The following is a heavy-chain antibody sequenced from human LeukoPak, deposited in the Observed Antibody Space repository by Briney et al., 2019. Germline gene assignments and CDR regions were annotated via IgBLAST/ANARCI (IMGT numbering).Heavy chain of an antibody. Sequence: GASGKLSCKAAGYTFTGYYMHWVRQAPGQGLEWMGWINPNSGGTNYAQKFQGRVTMTRDTSISTAYMELSRLRSDDTAVYYCARDAYYYDSSGYYPADYWGQGTLVTVSS. D-gene: IGHD3-22*01. CDR3: ARDAYYYDSSGYYPADY. J-gene: IGHJ4*02. CDR1: GYTFTGYY. V-gene: IGHV1-2*02. CDR2: INPNSGGT.